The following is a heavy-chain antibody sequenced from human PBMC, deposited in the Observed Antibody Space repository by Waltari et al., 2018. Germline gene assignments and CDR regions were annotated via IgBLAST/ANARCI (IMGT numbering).Heavy chain of an antibody. CDR2: ISSGSSYI. CDR3: AREWGVMVGTAGFYFDY. V-gene: IGHV3-21*01. Sequence: EVQLVGSGGGLVKPGGSLRLCCAASGFTFGSYTINWVRQAPGKGLEWVSSISSGSSYIYYADSVKGRFTISRDNAKNSLYLQMNSLRVEDTAVYYCAREWGVMVGTAGFYFDYWGQGALVTVSS. J-gene: IGHJ4*02. D-gene: IGHD2-15*01. CDR1: GFTFGSYT.